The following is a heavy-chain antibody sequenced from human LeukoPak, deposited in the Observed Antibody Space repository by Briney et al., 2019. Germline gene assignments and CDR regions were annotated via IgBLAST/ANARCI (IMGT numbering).Heavy chain of an antibody. Sequence: GGSLRLSCAASGFTFSNFAMSWVRQTPEKGLEWVSAISGSGDYTYYADSLKGRFTISRDNAKNTLYLQMNSLRADDTARCFCARNYIWGTYRTYCFDFWGQGTLVPVSS. CDR1: GFTFSNFA. CDR2: ISGSGDYT. CDR3: ARNYIWGTYRTYCFDF. D-gene: IGHD3-16*02. V-gene: IGHV3-23*01. J-gene: IGHJ4*02.